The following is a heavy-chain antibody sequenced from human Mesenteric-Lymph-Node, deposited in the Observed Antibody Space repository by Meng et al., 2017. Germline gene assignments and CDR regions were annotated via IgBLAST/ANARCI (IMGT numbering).Heavy chain of an antibody. J-gene: IGHJ4*02. CDR2: INHSGST. V-gene: IGHV4-34*01. D-gene: IGHD1-26*01. CDR3: ARDQGIVGATIGY. Sequence: SETLSLTCAVYGGSFSGYYWSWIRQPPGKGLEWIGEINHSGSTNYNPSLKSRVTISVDTSKNQFSLKLSSVTAADTAVYYCARDQGIVGATIGYWGQGTLVTVSS. CDR1: GGSFSGYY.